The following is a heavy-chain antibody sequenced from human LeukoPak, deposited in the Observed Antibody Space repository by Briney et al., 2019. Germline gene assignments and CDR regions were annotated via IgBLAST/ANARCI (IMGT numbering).Heavy chain of an antibody. D-gene: IGHD3-9*01. Sequence: GGSLRLSCAASGFTFSSYSMNWVRQSPGKGLEWVSYITSYSSTVYYADSVKGRFTISRDNAKNSLYLQMNSLRAEDTAVYYCAKGGYFAADAFDIWGQGTMVTVSS. CDR3: AKGGYFAADAFDI. V-gene: IGHV3-48*01. CDR1: GFTFSSYS. J-gene: IGHJ3*02. CDR2: ITSYSSTV.